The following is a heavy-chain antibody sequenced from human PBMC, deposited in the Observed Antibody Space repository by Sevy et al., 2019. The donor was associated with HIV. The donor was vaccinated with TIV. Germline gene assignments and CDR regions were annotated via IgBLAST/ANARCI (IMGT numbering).Heavy chain of an antibody. Sequence: SETLSLTCTVSAGSISSRSYYWGWIRQPPGKGLEWIGSIYYTGSTYYNPSLKSRVTISVDTSKNQFSLKVSSVTAADTAVYYCARQVPAGAYYMDVWAKGTTVTVSS. CDR2: IYYTGST. D-gene: IGHD2-8*02. CDR1: AGSISSRSYY. CDR3: ARQVPAGAYYMDV. J-gene: IGHJ6*03. V-gene: IGHV4-39*01.